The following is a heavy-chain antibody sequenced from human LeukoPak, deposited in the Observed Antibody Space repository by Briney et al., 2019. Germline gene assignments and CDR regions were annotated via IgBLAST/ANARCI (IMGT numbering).Heavy chain of an antibody. D-gene: IGHD3-22*01. CDR1: GFTFSNAW. Sequence: GGSLRLSCAASGFTFSNAWMSWVRQAPGKGLEGVGRIKSKTDGGTTDYAAPVKGRFTISRDDSKNTLYLQMNSLKTEDTAVYYCTTVLLSFDSSGYYPFRVDYWGQGTLVTVSS. J-gene: IGHJ4*02. V-gene: IGHV3-15*01. CDR2: IKSKTDGGTT. CDR3: TTVLLSFDSSGYYPFRVDY.